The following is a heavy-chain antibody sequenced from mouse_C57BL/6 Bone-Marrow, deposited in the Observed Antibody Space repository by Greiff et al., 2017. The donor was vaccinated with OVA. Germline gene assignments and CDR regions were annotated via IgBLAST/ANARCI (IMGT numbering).Heavy chain of an antibody. V-gene: IGHV1-15*01. Sequence: VKLMESGAELVRPGASVTLSCKASGYTFTDYEMHWVKQTPVHGLEWIGAIDPETGGTAYNQKFKGKAILTADKSSSTAYMELRSLTSEDSAVYYCTNYGPWFAYWGQGTLVTVSA. CDR2: IDPETGGT. CDR3: TNYGPWFAY. J-gene: IGHJ3*01. D-gene: IGHD1-1*01. CDR1: GYTFTDYE.